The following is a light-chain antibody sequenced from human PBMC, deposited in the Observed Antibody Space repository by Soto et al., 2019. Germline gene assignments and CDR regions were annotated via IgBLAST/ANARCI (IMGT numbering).Light chain of an antibody. CDR1: QSISTW. V-gene: IGKV1-5*03. Sequence: DIQMTQSPSTLSASVGDRVTITCRASQSISTWLAWYQQKPGRAPKLLFYKASSLESGVPPRFSGSGSGTEFTLTISSLQPDDFATYYCQQYNSYSYTFGQGTKLEIK. CDR2: KAS. J-gene: IGKJ2*01. CDR3: QQYNSYSYT.